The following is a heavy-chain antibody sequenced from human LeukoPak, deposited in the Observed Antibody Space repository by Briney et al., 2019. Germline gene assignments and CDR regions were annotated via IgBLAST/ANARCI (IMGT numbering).Heavy chain of an antibody. J-gene: IGHJ4*02. V-gene: IGHV3-21*01. Sequence: GGSLRLSCAASGFTFSSYSMNWVRQAPGKGLEWVSSISSSSSYIYYAVSVKGRFTISRDNAKNSLYLQMNSLRAEDTAVYYCARVGEYWNTWEFDYWGQGTLVTVSS. CDR3: ARVGEYWNTWEFDY. D-gene: IGHD1/OR15-1a*01. CDR1: GFTFSSYS. CDR2: ISSSSSYI.